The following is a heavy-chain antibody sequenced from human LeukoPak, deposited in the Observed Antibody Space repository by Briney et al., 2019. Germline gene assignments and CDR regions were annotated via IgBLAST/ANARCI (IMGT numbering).Heavy chain of an antibody. CDR2: INPTGGST. CDR3: ARVSQRGYSYGYYPGCDY. V-gene: IGHV1-46*01. J-gene: IGHJ4*02. D-gene: IGHD5-18*01. CDR1: GYTFTSYY. Sequence: ASVKVSCKASGYTFTSYYMHWVRQAPGQGLEWMGLINPTGGSTGYAQKFQGRVTMTRDTSISTAYMELSRLRSDDTAVYYCARVSQRGYSYGYYPGCDYWGQGTLVTVSS.